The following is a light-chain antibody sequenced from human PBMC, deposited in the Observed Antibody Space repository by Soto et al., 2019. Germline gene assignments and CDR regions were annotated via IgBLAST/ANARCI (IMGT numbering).Light chain of an antibody. J-gene: IGLJ3*02. V-gene: IGLV2-14*03. CDR3: TSFTSSRPWG. CDR2: EVS. Sequence: QSVLTQPASVSGSPGQSITISCTGTSSDVGGYNYVSWFQQHPGKAPKLKIYEVSNRPSGVSNRFSGSKSGYTASLTISELQAEDEADYCCTSFTSSRPWGVGGGTKVTVL. CDR1: SSDVGGYNY.